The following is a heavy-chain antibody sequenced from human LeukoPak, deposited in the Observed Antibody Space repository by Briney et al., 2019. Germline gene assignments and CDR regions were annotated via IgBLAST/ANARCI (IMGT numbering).Heavy chain of an antibody. Sequence: SETLSLTCAVYGGSFSGYYWNWVRQPPGRGLEWIGEISQSGSTNYNPSLKSRITMSVDTSKNQFSLQLRSMTAADTAVYFCARATDDEFYLYYGMDVWGQGTTVTVSS. J-gene: IGHJ6*02. CDR1: GGSFSGYY. CDR2: ISQSGST. CDR3: ARATDDEFYLYYGMDV. D-gene: IGHD3-16*01. V-gene: IGHV4-34*01.